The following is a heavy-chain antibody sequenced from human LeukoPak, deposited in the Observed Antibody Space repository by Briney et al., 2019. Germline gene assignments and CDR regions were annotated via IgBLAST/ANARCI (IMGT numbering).Heavy chain of an antibody. CDR1: GYTLTELS. CDR2: FDPEDGET. CDR3: ARTPVEMATDYFDY. V-gene: IGHV1-24*01. D-gene: IGHD5-24*01. J-gene: IGHJ4*02. Sequence: GASVKVSCKVSGYTLTELSMHWVRQAPGKGLEWMGGFDPEDGETIYAQKFQGRVTMTRDTSTSTVYMELSSLRSEDTAVYYCARTPVEMATDYFDYWGQGTLVTVSS.